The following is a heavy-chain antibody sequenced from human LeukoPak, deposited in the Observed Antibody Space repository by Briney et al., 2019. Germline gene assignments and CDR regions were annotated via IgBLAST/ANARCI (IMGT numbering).Heavy chain of an antibody. V-gene: IGHV1-2*02. D-gene: IGHD2-2*01. CDR2: INPNSGGT. J-gene: IGHJ4*02. CDR3: AREIPCSSSSCLDY. Sequence: ASVKVSCKASGCTFTAYYMHWVRQAPGQGLEWMGWINPNSGGTNFAQKFQGRVTMTRDTSITTAHMELSRLTSDDTAVYYCAREIPCSSSSCLDYWGQGTLVTVSS. CDR1: GCTFTAYY.